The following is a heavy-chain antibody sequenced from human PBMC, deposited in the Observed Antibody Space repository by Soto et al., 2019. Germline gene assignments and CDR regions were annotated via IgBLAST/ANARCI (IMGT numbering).Heavy chain of an antibody. CDR3: ARASFTIFGAPYGMDV. J-gene: IGHJ6*02. CDR1: GYPFTRYS. CDR2: ISGYNGDT. V-gene: IGHV1-18*04. D-gene: IGHD3-3*01. Sequence: ASVKVSCKASGYPFTRYSIRWVRQAPGQGLEWMGWISGYNGDTEYSENFQGRLTMTIDTSTTTASMELRSLRSDDTAVYYCARASFTIFGAPYGMDVWGQGISVTVSS.